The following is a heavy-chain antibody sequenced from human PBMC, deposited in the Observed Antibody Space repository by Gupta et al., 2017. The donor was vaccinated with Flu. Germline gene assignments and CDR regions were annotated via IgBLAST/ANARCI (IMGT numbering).Heavy chain of an antibody. CDR2: IRTEPDSYAT. V-gene: IGHV3-73*02. CDR3: CPSSSYCLDY. Sequence: EVYLVESGGRLVQPGGSLTLPCAASGLIFSGSAIHWVRQASGKGLAWVGRIRTEPDSYATAFAESVRGRFTISRDDSNNMAYLQMNSLKTEDTAVYFCCPSSSYCLDYCGQGTLVTVSS. D-gene: IGHD6-13*01. J-gene: IGHJ4*02. CDR1: GLIFSGSA.